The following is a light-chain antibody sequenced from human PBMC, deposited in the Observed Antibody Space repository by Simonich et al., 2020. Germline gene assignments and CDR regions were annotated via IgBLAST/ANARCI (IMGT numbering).Light chain of an antibody. CDR1: QSVSSN. J-gene: IGKJ2*01. CDR2: GAS. V-gene: IGKV3-15*01. Sequence: DIVMTQSPSTLSVSPGDRATLTCRASQSVSSNLAWYQQKPGQAPRLLIYGASTRATVIPARFRGSGSGTEFTLTISSMQSEDFAVYYCQQYNNWPPYTFGQGTKLEIK. CDR3: QQYNNWPPYT.